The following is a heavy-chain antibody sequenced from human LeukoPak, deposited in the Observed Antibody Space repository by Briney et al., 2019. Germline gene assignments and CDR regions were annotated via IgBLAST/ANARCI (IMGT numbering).Heavy chain of an antibody. V-gene: IGHV3-23*01. J-gene: IGHJ4*02. CDR1: GFTFSSYA. Sequence: GGSLRLSCAASGFTFSSYAMTWVRQAPGKGLEWVSPICSTAGTTYYPDSVKGRFTISRDNSKNTVFLQMNSLRAEDTAVYYCAKGGYTSHYDYWGQGILLTVS. D-gene: IGHD6-19*01. CDR2: ICSTAGTT. CDR3: AKGGYTSHYDY.